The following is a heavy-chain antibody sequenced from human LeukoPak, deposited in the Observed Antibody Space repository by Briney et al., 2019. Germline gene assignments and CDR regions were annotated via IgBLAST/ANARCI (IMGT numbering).Heavy chain of an antibody. CDR3: ASGYCSGGSCSFDY. D-gene: IGHD2-15*01. J-gene: IGHJ4*02. Sequence: TLSLTCAVYGGSFSGYYWSWIRQPPGKGLEWIGYIYYSGSTYYNPSLKSRVTISVDTSKNQFSLKLSSVTAADTAVYYCASGYCSGGSCSFDYWGQGTLVTVSS. V-gene: IGHV4-30-4*01. CDR2: IYYSGST. CDR1: GGSFSGYY.